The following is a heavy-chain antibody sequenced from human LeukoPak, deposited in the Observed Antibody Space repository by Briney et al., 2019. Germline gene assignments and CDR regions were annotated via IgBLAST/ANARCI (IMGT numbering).Heavy chain of an antibody. CDR3: TRPGGTTVNNSYYYYAMDV. D-gene: IGHD1/OR15-1a*01. V-gene: IGHV3-73*01. J-gene: IGHJ6*02. CDR1: GFTFSGSA. CDR2: IRSKGNNYAT. Sequence: GGSLRLSCAASGFTFSGSAIHWVRQASGKGLEWVGRIRSKGNNYATAYAASVKGRFTISRDDSKNTSYLQMNSLKTEDTAVYFCTRPGGTTVNNSYYYYAMDVWGQGTTATVSS.